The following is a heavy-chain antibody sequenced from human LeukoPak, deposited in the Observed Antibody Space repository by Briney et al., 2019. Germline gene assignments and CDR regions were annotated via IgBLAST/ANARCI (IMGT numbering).Heavy chain of an antibody. V-gene: IGHV1-69*13. CDR2: IIPIFGTA. D-gene: IGHD5-12*01. J-gene: IGHJ6*03. CDR1: GYTFTSYG. CDR3: ARVGATAPGRYYYYYMDV. Sequence: GASVKVSCKASGYTFTSYGISWVRQAPGQGLEWMGGIIPIFGTANYAQKFQGRVTITADESTSTAYMELSSLRSEDTAVYYCARVGATAPGRYYYYYMDVWGKGTTVTVSS.